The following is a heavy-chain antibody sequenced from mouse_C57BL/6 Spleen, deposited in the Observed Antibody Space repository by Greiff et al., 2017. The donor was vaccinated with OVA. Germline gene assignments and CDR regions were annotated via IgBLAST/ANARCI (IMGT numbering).Heavy chain of an antibody. CDR3: ARSAYSAYFDY. Sequence: VQLQQPGAELVKPGASVKLSCKASGYTFTSYWMQWVKQRPGQGLEWIGEIDPSDSYTNYNQKFKGKATLTVDTSSSTAYMQLSSLTSEDSAVYYCARSAYSAYFDYWGQGTTLTVSS. J-gene: IGHJ2*01. D-gene: IGHD2-12*01. V-gene: IGHV1-50*01. CDR2: IDPSDSYT. CDR1: GYTFTSYW.